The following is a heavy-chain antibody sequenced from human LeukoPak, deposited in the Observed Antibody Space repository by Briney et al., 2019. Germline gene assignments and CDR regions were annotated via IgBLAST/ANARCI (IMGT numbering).Heavy chain of an antibody. CDR3: AIASGYNPGYYYYGMDV. Sequence: SETLSLTCAVYGGSFSCYYWSWIRQPPGKGLEWIGEINHSGSTNYNPSLKSRVTISVDTSKNQFSLKLSSVTAADTAVYYCAIASGYNPGYYYYGMDVWGKGTTVTVSS. CDR2: INHSGST. D-gene: IGHD1-14*01. J-gene: IGHJ6*04. CDR1: GGSFSCYY. V-gene: IGHV4-34*01.